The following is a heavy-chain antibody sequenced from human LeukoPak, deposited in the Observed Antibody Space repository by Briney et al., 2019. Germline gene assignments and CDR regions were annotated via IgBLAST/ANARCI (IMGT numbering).Heavy chain of an antibody. D-gene: IGHD2-15*01. V-gene: IGHV1-46*01. Sequence: ASVKVSCKASGYTFTSYYMHWVRQAPGQGPEWMGIINPSGGSTSYAQKFQGRVTMTRDTSTSTVYMELSSLRSEDTAVYYCAREAPYCSGGSCYFDYWGQGTLVTVSS. CDR2: INPSGGST. CDR3: AREAPYCSGGSCYFDY. CDR1: GYTFTSYY. J-gene: IGHJ4*02.